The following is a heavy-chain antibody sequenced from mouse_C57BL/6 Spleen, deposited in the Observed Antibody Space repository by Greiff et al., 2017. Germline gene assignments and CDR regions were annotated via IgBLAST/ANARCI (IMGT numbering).Heavy chain of an antibody. Sequence: QVQLQQPGAELVRPGSSVKLSCKASGYTFTSYWMHWVKQRPIQGLEWIGNIDPSDSETHYNQKFKDKATLTVDKSSSTAYMQLSSLTSEDSAVYYCARSYYGSSPMDYWGQGTPLTVSA. D-gene: IGHD1-1*01. J-gene: IGHJ2*01. CDR2: IDPSDSET. CDR3: ARSYYGSSPMDY. CDR1: GYTFTSYW. V-gene: IGHV1-52*01.